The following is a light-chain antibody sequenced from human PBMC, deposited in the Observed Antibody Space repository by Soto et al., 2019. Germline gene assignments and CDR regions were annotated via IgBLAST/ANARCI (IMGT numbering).Light chain of an antibody. Sequence: MTQSPLSLPVTPGEPASISFRSSQSLLGTNGHNYLAWYQQKPGKVPKLLIYAASTLQSGVPSRFSGSGSGTDFTLTISGLQPEDVATYYCQEYKNVPLTFGGGTKVDI. CDR3: QEYKNVPLT. J-gene: IGKJ4*01. CDR1: QSLLGTNGHNY. V-gene: IGKV1-27*01. CDR2: AAS.